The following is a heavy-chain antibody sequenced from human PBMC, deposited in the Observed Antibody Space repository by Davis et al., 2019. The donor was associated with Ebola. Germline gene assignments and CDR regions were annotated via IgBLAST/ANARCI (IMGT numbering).Heavy chain of an antibody. Sequence: PGGSLRLSCAASGFTFDDYGMSWVRQTPGKGLDWVSGINWNAAGTGYAESVKGRFTISRDNAKNSLYLQMNSLRDEDTAVYYCARDALGHTSYGIDYYYYMDVWGKGTTVTVSS. J-gene: IGHJ6*03. V-gene: IGHV3-20*04. CDR2: INWNAAGT. CDR3: ARDALGHTSYGIDYYYYMDV. D-gene: IGHD5-18*01. CDR1: GFTFDDYG.